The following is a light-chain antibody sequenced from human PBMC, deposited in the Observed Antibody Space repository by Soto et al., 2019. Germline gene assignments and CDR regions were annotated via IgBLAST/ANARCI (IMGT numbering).Light chain of an antibody. CDR2: GAS. V-gene: IGKV3-20*01. J-gene: IGKJ1*01. CDR1: QSVSFSY. CDR3: QLYGSSLWT. Sequence: EIVLTQSPGTLSLSPGERATLSCRASQSVSFSYLAWYQQKPGQAPRLLIYGASSRDTGIPDRCSDSGSGPDFTLTISLLEPDDFAVYYCQLYGSSLWTFGQGPKVEIK.